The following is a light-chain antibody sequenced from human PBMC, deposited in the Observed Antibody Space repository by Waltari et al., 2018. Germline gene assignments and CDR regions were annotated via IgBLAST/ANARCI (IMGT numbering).Light chain of an antibody. Sequence: DIQMTQSPSPQSASVGDRVTITCRASQYISDSLAWYQQKPGKAPKLLLSAASRLKSGVPPRFSGSASGTVYTLTISSLQPDDFATYYCQQYYFTPYTFGQGTKLEIK. CDR2: AAS. V-gene: IGKV1-NL1*01. CDR3: QQYYFTPYT. J-gene: IGKJ2*01. CDR1: QYISDS.